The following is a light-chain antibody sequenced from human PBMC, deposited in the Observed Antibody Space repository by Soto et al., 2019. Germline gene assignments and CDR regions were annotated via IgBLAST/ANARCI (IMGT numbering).Light chain of an antibody. Sequence: IVVTQYTATLSLSPGERATLSCRARQSVXTSFAWYQQRPGQPPRILTSDASNRATAIPARXSGSGSETDFTLTSSSLDPEDFAVYYCQQYKSWTLTFGGGTKVDIK. J-gene: IGKJ4*01. CDR1: QSVXTS. CDR2: DAS. V-gene: IGKV3-11*01. CDR3: QQYKSWTLT.